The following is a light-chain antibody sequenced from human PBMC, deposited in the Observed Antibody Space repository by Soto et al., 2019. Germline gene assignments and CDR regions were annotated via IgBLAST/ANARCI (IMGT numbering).Light chain of an antibody. Sequence: DIPMTQSPSSLSASVGDRVTITCRASHTITDFLSWYQERPGKAPKQLIYGASTLQDGVPSRFSGSGSATNFTLTISSLLRDDFATYYCQQTYSVPWTFGQGTKV. CDR1: HTITDF. CDR2: GAS. J-gene: IGKJ1*01. V-gene: IGKV1-39*01. CDR3: QQTYSVPWT.